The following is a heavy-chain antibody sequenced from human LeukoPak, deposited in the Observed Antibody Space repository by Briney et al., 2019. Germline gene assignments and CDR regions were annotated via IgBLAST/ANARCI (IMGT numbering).Heavy chain of an antibody. J-gene: IGHJ3*02. CDR1: GFTFTSSA. V-gene: IGHV1-58*02. Sequence: SVKVSCKASGFTFTSSAMQWVRQARGQRLEWIGWIVVGSGNTNYAQKFQERVTITRDMSTSTAYMELSSLRSEDTAVYYCARGREDYYDSSGYFYDAFDIWGQGTMVTVSS. D-gene: IGHD3-22*01. CDR3: ARGREDYYDSSGYFYDAFDI. CDR2: IVVGSGNT.